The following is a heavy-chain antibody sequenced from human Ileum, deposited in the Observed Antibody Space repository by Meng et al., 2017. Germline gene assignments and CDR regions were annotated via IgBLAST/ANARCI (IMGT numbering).Heavy chain of an antibody. CDR2: INPNSGDT. CDR1: GYTFTGYY. Sequence: QVQLMQSGAEVKKPGASVKVSCKASGYTFTGYYIHWVRQAPGQGLEWMGRINPNSGDTNYAQKFQGRVTMTRDTSISTAYMELSSLRSDDAAVYYCARDVRRGSTSYHDYWGQGTLVTVSS. D-gene: IGHD2-2*01. V-gene: IGHV1-2*06. CDR3: ARDVRRGSTSYHDY. J-gene: IGHJ4*02.